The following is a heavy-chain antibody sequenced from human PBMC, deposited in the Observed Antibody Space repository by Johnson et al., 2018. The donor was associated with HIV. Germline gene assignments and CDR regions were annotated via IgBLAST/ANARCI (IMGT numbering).Heavy chain of an antibody. J-gene: IGHJ3*02. V-gene: IGHV3-11*04. CDR3: ARGGLGDYVVAFDI. Sequence: QVQLVESGGGLIQPGGSLRLSCAASGFTFSDYYMSWIRQAPGKGLEWVSYITSSGNTVYYADSVKGRFTISRDNAKNSLYLQMNILTAEDTAVYYCARGGLGDYVVAFDIWGQGTMVTVSS. D-gene: IGHD4-17*01. CDR2: ITSSGNTV. CDR1: GFTFSDYY.